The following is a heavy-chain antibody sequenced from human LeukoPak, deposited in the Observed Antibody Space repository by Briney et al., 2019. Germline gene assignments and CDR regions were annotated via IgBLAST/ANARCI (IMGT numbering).Heavy chain of an antibody. V-gene: IGHV1-69*13. CDR2: IIPIFGTA. CDR3: ARGELWPNYYYYYMDV. J-gene: IGHJ6*03. Sequence: SVKVSCKASGGTFSSYAISWVRQAPGQGLEWMGGIIPIFGTANYAQKFQGRVTITADESTSTAYVELSSLRSEDTAVYYCARGELWPNYYYYYMDVWGKGTTVTISS. D-gene: IGHD1-26*01. CDR1: GGTFSSYA.